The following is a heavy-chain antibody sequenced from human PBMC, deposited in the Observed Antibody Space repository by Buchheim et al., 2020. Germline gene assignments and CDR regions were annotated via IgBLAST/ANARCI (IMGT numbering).Heavy chain of an antibody. CDR1: GYTFTSYY. CDR2: INPSGGST. V-gene: IGHV1-46*01. Sequence: QVQLVQSGAEVKKPGASVKVSCKASGYTFTSYYMHWVRQAPGQGLEWMGIINPSGGSTSYAQKFQGRVTMTRDTSTSTVYMELSSLRSEDTAVYYCARWRRYCSSTSCTPRYFDWLFSYWGQGTL. J-gene: IGHJ4*02. D-gene: IGHD2-2*01. CDR3: ARWRRYCSSTSCTPRYFDWLFSY.